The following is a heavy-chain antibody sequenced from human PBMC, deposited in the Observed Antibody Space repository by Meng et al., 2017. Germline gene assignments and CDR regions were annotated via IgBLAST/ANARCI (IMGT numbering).Heavy chain of an antibody. CDR2: INTSGST. V-gene: IGHV4-34*01. J-gene: IGHJ4*02. Sequence: VPRQSWEQLLMKPLVSLSSVCSISVGSCRGYCWRSSRKRPGKGVEWIGKINTSGSTTYNPSLKSRVTISVDTSKNQFCLKLSSVTAADTAVYYCDRSSSRSPYDYWGQGTLVTVSS. CDR3: DRSSSRSPYDY. D-gene: IGHD6-13*01. CDR1: VGSCRGYC.